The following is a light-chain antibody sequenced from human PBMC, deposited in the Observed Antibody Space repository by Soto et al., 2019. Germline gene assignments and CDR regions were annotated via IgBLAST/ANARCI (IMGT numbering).Light chain of an antibody. Sequence: EIVLTQPPGTLSLSPGERATLSCRASQSVSSNYLAWYQQKPGQAPRLFIYGASSRATGIPDRFSGSGFGTDFTLTISRLEPEDFAVYYCQQYGSSPPWTFGQGTKVEIK. J-gene: IGKJ1*01. CDR3: QQYGSSPPWT. CDR2: GAS. V-gene: IGKV3-20*01. CDR1: QSVSSNY.